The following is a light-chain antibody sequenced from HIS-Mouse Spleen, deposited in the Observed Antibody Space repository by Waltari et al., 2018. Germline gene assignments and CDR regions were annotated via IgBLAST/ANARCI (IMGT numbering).Light chain of an antibody. V-gene: IGLV2-14*03. CDR3: SSYTSSSTLEV. CDR1: SSDVGGYNY. Sequence: QSALTQPASVSGSPGQSITISCTGTSSDVGGYNYVSWYQQHPGKAPTLMIYDVSNRPSGFSHRFSGSKSGNTASLTISGLQAEDEADYYCSSYTSSSTLEVFGGGTKLTVL. J-gene: IGLJ2*01. CDR2: DVS.